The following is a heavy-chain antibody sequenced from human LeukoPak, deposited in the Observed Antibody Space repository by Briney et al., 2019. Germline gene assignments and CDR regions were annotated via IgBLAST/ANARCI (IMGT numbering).Heavy chain of an antibody. V-gene: IGHV4-38-2*02. Sequence: SETLSLTCTVSGYSISTNNYWGWIRQPPGKGLEWIGSIYYSGSTYYNPSLKSRVTISVDTSKNQFSLKLSSVTAADTAVYYCARVRDEAIAAAGSYYYYYMDVWGKGTTVTISS. CDR2: IYYSGST. J-gene: IGHJ6*03. D-gene: IGHD6-13*01. CDR1: GYSISTNNY. CDR3: ARVRDEAIAAAGSYYYYYMDV.